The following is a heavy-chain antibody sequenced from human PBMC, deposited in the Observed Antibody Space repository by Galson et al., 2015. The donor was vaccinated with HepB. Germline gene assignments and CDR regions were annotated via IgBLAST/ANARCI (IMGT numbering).Heavy chain of an antibody. D-gene: IGHD3-22*01. V-gene: IGHV6-1*01. CDR1: GDSVSSNSAA. Sequence: CAISGDSVSSNSAAWNWIRQSPSRGLEWLGRTYYRSKWYNDYAVSVKSRITINPDTSKNQFSLQLNSVTPEDTAVYYCAGWPRGRWLLPPLNDYWGQGTLVTVSS. CDR2: TYYRSKWYN. CDR3: AGWPRGRWLLPPLNDY. J-gene: IGHJ4*02.